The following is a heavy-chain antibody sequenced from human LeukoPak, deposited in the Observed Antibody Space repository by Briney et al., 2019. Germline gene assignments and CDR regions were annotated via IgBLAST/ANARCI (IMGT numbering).Heavy chain of an antibody. V-gene: IGHV3-33*01. CDR2: IWYDGSNK. D-gene: IGHD1-26*01. Sequence: GRSLRLSCAASGFTFSSYGMHWVRQAPGKGLEWVAVIWYDGSNKYYADSVKGRFTISRDNSKNTLYLQMNSLRAEDTAVYYCARVQYSGSYFFDYWGQGTLVTVSS. CDR3: ARVQYSGSYFFDY. CDR1: GFTFSSYG. J-gene: IGHJ4*02.